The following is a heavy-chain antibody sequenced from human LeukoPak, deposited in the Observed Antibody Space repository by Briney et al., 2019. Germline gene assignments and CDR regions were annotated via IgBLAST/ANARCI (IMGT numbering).Heavy chain of an antibody. CDR3: ATNSLGSGYFPGDY. D-gene: IGHD3-22*01. Sequence: GASVKVSCKVSGYTLTELSMHWVRQAPGKGLEWMGGFDPEDGETIYAQKFQGRVTMTEDTSTDTAYMELSSLRPEDTAVYYCATNSLGSGYFPGDYWGQGTLVTVSS. J-gene: IGHJ4*02. V-gene: IGHV1-24*01. CDR2: FDPEDGET. CDR1: GYTLTELS.